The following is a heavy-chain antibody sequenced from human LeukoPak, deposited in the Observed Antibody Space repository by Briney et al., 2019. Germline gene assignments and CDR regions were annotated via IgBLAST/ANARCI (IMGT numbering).Heavy chain of an antibody. CDR2: IDASDSYT. Sequence: GASLQISCKGSGYSFTNYRISWVRHLPGRGLEWMGWIDASDSYTNYSPSFQGHVTISADKSSSTAYLQWSSLKASDTAIYYCARHVLYSYGPQWWFDPWGQGTLVTVSS. CDR3: ARHVLYSYGPQWWFDP. CDR1: GYSFTNYR. D-gene: IGHD5-18*01. V-gene: IGHV5-10-1*01. J-gene: IGHJ5*02.